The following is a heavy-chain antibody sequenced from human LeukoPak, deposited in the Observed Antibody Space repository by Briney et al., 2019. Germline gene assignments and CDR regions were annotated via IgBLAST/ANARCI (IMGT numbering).Heavy chain of an antibody. CDR1: GFTFSSSW. CDR3: ARGTTYYGMDV. D-gene: IGHD1-14*01. Sequence: GGSLRLSCAASGFTFSSSWMHWVRQAPGKGLEWVAVISYDGSNKYYADSVKGRFTISRDNSKNTLYLQMNSLRAEDTAVYYCARGTTYYGMDVWGQGTTVTVSS. CDR2: ISYDGSNK. V-gene: IGHV3-30*03. J-gene: IGHJ6*02.